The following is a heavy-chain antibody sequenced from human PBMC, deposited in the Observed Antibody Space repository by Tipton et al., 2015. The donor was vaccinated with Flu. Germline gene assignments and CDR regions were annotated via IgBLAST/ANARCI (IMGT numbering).Heavy chain of an antibody. Sequence: TLSLTCTVSGASVHSGGFYWTWIRQFPGKGLEWIGYIYHTGSTYYHPSLKSRLSISVDTSKNHFSLNLHSVTAADTAVYFCARAPRSTSGSSYPPDFWGQGLLVTVSS. D-gene: IGHD2-2*01. V-gene: IGHV4-31*03. CDR1: GASVHSGGFY. J-gene: IGHJ4*02. CDR3: ARAPRSTSGSSYPPDF. CDR2: IYHTGST.